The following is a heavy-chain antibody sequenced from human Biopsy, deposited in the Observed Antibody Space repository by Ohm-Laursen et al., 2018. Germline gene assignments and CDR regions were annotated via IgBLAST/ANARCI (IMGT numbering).Heavy chain of an antibody. V-gene: IGHV3-73*01. Sequence: SLRLSCSASGFTFSASAVHWVRQASGKGLEWVGRIRSKAKSYATAYAASVTGRFTISRDDSKNTTYLQMNSLKTEDKAVYSCTLEGAGFDNWGQGTLVTVSS. CDR1: GFTFSASA. CDR2: IRSKAKSYAT. CDR3: TLEGAGFDN. J-gene: IGHJ4*02. D-gene: IGHD3-10*01.